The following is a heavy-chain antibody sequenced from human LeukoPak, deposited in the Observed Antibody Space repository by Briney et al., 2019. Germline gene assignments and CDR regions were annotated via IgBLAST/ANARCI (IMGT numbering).Heavy chain of an antibody. CDR1: GFTFSTYA. V-gene: IGHV3-21*01. CDR2: ISGTGYQT. Sequence: GGSLRLSCAASGFTFSTYALSWVRQAPGKGLEWVSLISGTGYQTDYADSVKGRFTISRDNTKNSLYLQMNSLRAEDTAVYYCARVRGAGSEYFHHWGQGTLVTVSS. CDR3: ARVRGAGSEYFHH. J-gene: IGHJ1*01.